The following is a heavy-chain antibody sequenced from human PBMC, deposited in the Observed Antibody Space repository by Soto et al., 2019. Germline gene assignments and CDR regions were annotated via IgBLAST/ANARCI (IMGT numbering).Heavy chain of an antibody. V-gene: IGHV1-18*01. CDR3: ARDRCSGGSCYGGPFDP. CDR1: GGTFSTYT. CDR2: ISGYNGHT. J-gene: IGHJ5*02. Sequence: ASVKVSCKASGGTFSTYTISWVRQAPGQGLEWIGWISGYNGHTKYAQKFQGRVTMTTDTSTSTVYMDLRSLRSDDTAVYYCARDRCSGGSCYGGPFDPWGQGTLVTVSS. D-gene: IGHD2-15*01.